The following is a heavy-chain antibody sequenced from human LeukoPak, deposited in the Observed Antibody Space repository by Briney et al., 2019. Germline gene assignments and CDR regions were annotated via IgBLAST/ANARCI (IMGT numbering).Heavy chain of an antibody. CDR3: SKDAGGYHRPIAH. CDR1: GFTFTDFA. Sequence: GGSLRLSCAASGFTFTDFAMNWVRQAPGKGLEWVSGIGGGGTNTDYADSVKGRFTISRDNSKNTLTLQMSSLRADDTAVYFCSKDAGGYHRPIAHWGQGILVTVSS. D-gene: IGHD3-22*01. V-gene: IGHV3-23*01. CDR2: IGGGGTNT. J-gene: IGHJ4*02.